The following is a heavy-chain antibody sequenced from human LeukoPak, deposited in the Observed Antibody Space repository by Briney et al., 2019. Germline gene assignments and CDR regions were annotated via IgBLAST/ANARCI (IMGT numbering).Heavy chain of an antibody. V-gene: IGHV4-34*01. J-gene: IGHJ4*02. CDR3: ASRRYYFDY. Sequence: SETLSLTCAVYGGSFSGYYWSWIRQPPGKGLEWIGEINHSGSTNYNPSLKSRVTISVDTYKNQFSLKLGSVTAADPAVYYCASRRYYFDYWGQGTLVTVSS. CDR2: INHSGST. CDR1: GGSFSGYY.